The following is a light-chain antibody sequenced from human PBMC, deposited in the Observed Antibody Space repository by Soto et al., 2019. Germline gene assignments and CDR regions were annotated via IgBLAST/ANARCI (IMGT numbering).Light chain of an antibody. CDR3: QQRSNWPYLT. V-gene: IGKV3D-20*02. CDR1: QSISSSY. J-gene: IGKJ4*01. Sequence: EIVLTQSPGTLSLSPGERATLSCRASQSISSSYLAWYQQKPGQAPRLLIYDASSRATGIPDRFSGSGSGTNFTLTIASLEPDDFAVYYCQQRSNWPYLTFGGGTRV. CDR2: DAS.